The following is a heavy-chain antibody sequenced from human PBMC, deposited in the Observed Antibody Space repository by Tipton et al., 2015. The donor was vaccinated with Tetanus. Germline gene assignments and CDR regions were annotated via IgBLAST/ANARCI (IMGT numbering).Heavy chain of an antibody. D-gene: IGHD3-22*01. Sequence: SLRLSCAASGGGYGFVFTNYIMNWVRQAPGKGLEWVSVIYSDGNTYYADSVKGRFTISRDNSKNTLYLQMNSLRAEDTAVYYCARDSDDSSGYYYYYYGMDVWGQGTTVTVSS. CDR2: IYSDGNT. CDR1: GFVFTNYI. J-gene: IGHJ6*02. CDR3: ARDSDDSSGYYYYYYGMDV. V-gene: IGHV3-53*01.